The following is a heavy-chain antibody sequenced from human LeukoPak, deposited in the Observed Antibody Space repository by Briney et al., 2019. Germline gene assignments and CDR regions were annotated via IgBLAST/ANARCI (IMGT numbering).Heavy chain of an antibody. CDR2: ISYDGSNE. CDR1: GFTFSSYG. V-gene: IGHV3-30*03. Sequence: GRSLRLSCAASGFTFSSYGMHWVRQAPGKGLEWVAVISYDGSNEYYGDSVKGRFTISRDNSKNTLYLQMNSLRAEDTAVYYRAGAYCSGGSCYLQYYYYYGMDVWGQGTTVTVSS. CDR3: AGAYCSGGSCYLQYYYYYGMDV. J-gene: IGHJ6*02. D-gene: IGHD2-15*01.